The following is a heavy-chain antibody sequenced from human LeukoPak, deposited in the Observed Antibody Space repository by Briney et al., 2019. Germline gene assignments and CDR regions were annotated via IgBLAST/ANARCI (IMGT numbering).Heavy chain of an antibody. D-gene: IGHD3-16*02. J-gene: IGHJ4*02. CDR3: ARGHIDHDYVWGSYRLYYFDY. Sequence: SETLSLTCTVSGGSISSSSYYWGWIRQPPGKRLEWIGSIYYSGSTYYNPSLKSRVTISVDTSKNQFSLKLSSVTAADTAVYYCARGHIDHDYVWGSYRLYYFDYWGQGTLVTVSS. CDR1: GGSISSSSYY. V-gene: IGHV4-39*01. CDR2: IYYSGST.